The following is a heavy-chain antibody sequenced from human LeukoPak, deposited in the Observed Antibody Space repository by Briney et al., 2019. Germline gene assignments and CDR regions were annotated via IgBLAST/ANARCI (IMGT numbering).Heavy chain of an antibody. V-gene: IGHV3-74*01. CDR3: ARDRRYAVDV. CDR1: GFTFSNYW. J-gene: IGHJ6*02. Sequence: SGGSLRLSCAASGFTFSNYWMHWVRQAPGKGLVWVSRINSDGTTTYADSVKGRFAISRDNAKNTLYLQMNSLRAEDTAVYYCARDRRYAVDVWGQGTTVTVSS. CDR2: INSDGTT.